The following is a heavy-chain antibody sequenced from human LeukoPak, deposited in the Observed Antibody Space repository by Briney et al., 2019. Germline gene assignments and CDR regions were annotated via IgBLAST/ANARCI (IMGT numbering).Heavy chain of an antibody. Sequence: SETLSLTCTVSGGSISSYYWSWIRQPPGKGLECIGYIYYSGSTNYNPSLKSRVTISVDTSKNQFSLKLNSVTAADTAVYYCARVHGSYLDYWGQGTLVTVSS. CDR3: ARVHGSYLDY. CDR2: IYYSGST. CDR1: GGSISSYY. V-gene: IGHV4-59*01. D-gene: IGHD1-26*01. J-gene: IGHJ4*02.